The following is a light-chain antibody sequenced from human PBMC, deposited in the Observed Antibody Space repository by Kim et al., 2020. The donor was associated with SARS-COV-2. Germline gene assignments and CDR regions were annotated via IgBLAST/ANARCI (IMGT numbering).Light chain of an antibody. CDR3: QQYSASPIT. V-gene: IGKV3-20*01. CDR1: QSFSSSY. Sequence: SPGQRANLSSGARQSFSSSYLAWYQQKPGQGTRLLIYGASTRATGIPDRFSGSGSGTDFTLTISSLEPEDFAVYLCQQYSASPITFGQGTRLEIK. J-gene: IGKJ5*01. CDR2: GAS.